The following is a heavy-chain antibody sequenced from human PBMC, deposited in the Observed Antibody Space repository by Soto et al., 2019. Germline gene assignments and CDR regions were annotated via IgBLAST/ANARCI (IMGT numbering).Heavy chain of an antibody. CDR2: IIPIFGTA. CDR3: ARDGGRHSGGIDY. D-gene: IGHD1-26*01. J-gene: IGHJ4*02. V-gene: IGHV1-69*01. Sequence: QVQLVQSGAEVKKPGSSVKVSCKASGGTFSSYSINWVRQAPGQGLEWMGEIIPIFGTANYAQKFQGRVTITADESTSTASMELSSLRSDDTAVYYCARDGGRHSGGIDYWGQGTVVTVSS. CDR1: GGTFSSYS.